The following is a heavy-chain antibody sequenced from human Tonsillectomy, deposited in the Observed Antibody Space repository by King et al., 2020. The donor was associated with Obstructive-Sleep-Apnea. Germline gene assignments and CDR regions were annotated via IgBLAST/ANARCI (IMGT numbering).Heavy chain of an antibody. D-gene: IGHD6-6*01. CDR1: GFTFRDYS. Sequence: QLVQSGGGLVKPGGSLRLSCTASGFTFRDYSMNWVRQAPGKGLEWVSSISSSSTYIYYADSVKGRFTTSRDNAKKSVDLQMNSLRAEDTAVYYCARDPLGGSSAVDYWGQGTLVTVSS. CDR3: ARDPLGGSSAVDY. CDR2: ISSSSTYI. J-gene: IGHJ4*02. V-gene: IGHV3-21*01.